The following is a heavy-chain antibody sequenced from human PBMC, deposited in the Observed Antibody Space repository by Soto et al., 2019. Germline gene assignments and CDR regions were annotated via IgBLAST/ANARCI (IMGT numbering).Heavy chain of an antibody. Sequence: SETLSLTCTVSGGSISSSYWSWIRQPPGKGLEWIGHIYYSGSTNYNPSLRGRVTISVDTSKNQFSLKLSSVTAADTAVYYCARDGIVSYFDYWGQGTLVTVS. CDR3: ARDGIVSYFDY. CDR1: GGSISSSY. D-gene: IGHD2-15*01. CDR2: IYYSGST. J-gene: IGHJ4*02. V-gene: IGHV4-59*01.